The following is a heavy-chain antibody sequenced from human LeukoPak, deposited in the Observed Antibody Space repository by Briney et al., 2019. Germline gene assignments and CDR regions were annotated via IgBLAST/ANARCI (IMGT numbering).Heavy chain of an antibody. CDR1: GGSISSGSYY. D-gene: IGHD3-3*01. V-gene: IGHV4-61*02. CDR2: IYTSGST. Sequence: SQTLSLTCTVSGGSISSGSYYWSWIRQPAGKGLEWIGRIYTSGSTNYNPSLKSRVTISVDTSKNQFSLKLSSVTAADTAVYYCARGTYDFWSGYLGYWGQGTLVTVSS. J-gene: IGHJ4*02. CDR3: ARGTYDFWSGYLGY.